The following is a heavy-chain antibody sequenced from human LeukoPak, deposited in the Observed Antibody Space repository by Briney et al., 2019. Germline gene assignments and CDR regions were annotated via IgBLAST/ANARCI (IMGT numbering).Heavy chain of an antibody. Sequence: PGGSLRLSRAVSGFTFSSYWMSWFRQAPGKGLEWGANINQEGSEKFSVDSVKGRFTISRDNAKNSLSLQMNSLRVEDTAVYYCARDWFDGDYDRFDYWGQGTLVTVSS. V-gene: IGHV3-7*03. D-gene: IGHD4-17*01. CDR2: INQEGSEK. CDR1: GFTFSSYW. CDR3: ARDWFDGDYDRFDY. J-gene: IGHJ4*02.